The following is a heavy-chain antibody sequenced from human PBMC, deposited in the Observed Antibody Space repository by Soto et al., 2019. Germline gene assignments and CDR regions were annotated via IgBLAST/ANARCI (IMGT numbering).Heavy chain of an antibody. J-gene: IGHJ5*01. V-gene: IGHV6-1*01. CDR2: TYYRSKWYN. CDR3: IRLIGNSWLDF. D-gene: IGHD1-26*01. CDR1: GDSVSSSTVT. Sequence: SQTLSLTCAISGDSVSSSTVTWNWIRQSPSRGLEWLGRTYYRSKWYNDYAESVKSRITINPDTSKNQFSLHLNSVTPEDAAVYYCIRLIGNSWLDFWGQGTLVTVSS.